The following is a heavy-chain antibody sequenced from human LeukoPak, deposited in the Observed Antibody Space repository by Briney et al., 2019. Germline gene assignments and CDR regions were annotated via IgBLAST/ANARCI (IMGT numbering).Heavy chain of an antibody. D-gene: IGHD6-13*01. Sequence: GGSLRLSCAASEFTFSNYAMTWVRQAPGKGLEWVSSISGSGDSTYYADSVKGRFTISRDNSKNTVYLQMNSLRAEDTAVYYCASGAAADYYFDYWGQGTLVTVSS. CDR3: ASGAAADYYFDY. V-gene: IGHV3-23*01. J-gene: IGHJ4*02. CDR1: EFTFSNYA. CDR2: ISGSGDST.